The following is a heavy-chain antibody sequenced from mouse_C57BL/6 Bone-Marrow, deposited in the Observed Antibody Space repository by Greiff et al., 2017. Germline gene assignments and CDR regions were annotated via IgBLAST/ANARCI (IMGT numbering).Heavy chain of an antibody. Sequence: QVQLQQSGAELARPGASVKMSCKASGYTFTSYTMHWVKQRPGQGLEWIGYINPSSGYTKYNQKFKDKATLTADKSSSTAYMQLSSLTSEDSAVYYCARDGYSNYEREMDYGGQGTSVTVSS. CDR1: GYTFTSYT. CDR2: INPSSGYT. V-gene: IGHV1-4*01. D-gene: IGHD2-5*01. J-gene: IGHJ4*01. CDR3: ARDGYSNYEREMDY.